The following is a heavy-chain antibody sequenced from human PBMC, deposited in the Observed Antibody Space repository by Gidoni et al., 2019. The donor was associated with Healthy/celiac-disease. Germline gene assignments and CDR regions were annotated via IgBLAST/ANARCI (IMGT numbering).Heavy chain of an antibody. CDR1: GFTFSSYA. CDR2: ISSNGGST. Sequence: EVQLVESGGGLVQPGESLSLYCAASGFTFSSYAMHWVRQAPGKGLEYVSAISSNGGSTYYANSVKGRFTISRDNSKNTLYLQMGSLRAEDMAVYYCARGLLADYWGQGNLVTVSS. CDR3: ARGLLADY. V-gene: IGHV3-64*01. J-gene: IGHJ4*02.